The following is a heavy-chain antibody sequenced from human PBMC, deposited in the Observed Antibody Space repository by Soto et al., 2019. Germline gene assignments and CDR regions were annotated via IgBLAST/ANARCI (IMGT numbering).Heavy chain of an antibody. Sequence: EMQLLESGGGLVQPGGSLRLSCAASGFTFSSFAMSWVRQAPGKGLDWVSAISGSGGSTYSADSVKGRFTISRDNSKNTLHLQMTSLSVEDTAVYYCARDPPDGDYFFDYWGQGTLVTVSS. CDR2: ISGSGGST. J-gene: IGHJ4*02. CDR1: GFTFSSFA. CDR3: ARDPPDGDYFFDY. V-gene: IGHV3-23*01. D-gene: IGHD4-17*01.